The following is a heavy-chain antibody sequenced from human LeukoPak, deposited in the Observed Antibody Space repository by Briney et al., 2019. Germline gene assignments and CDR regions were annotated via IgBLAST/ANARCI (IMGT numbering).Heavy chain of an antibody. D-gene: IGHD3-22*01. Sequence: ASVKVSCKASGYTFTNYYMHWVRQAPGQGLEWMGWISAYNGNTNYAQKLQGRVTMTTDTSTRTAYMELRSLRSDDTAVYYCARVGPDYNDSSGYYYYLGVWGKGTTVTVSS. CDR2: ISAYNGNT. J-gene: IGHJ6*03. CDR3: ARVGPDYNDSSGYYYYLGV. CDR1: GYTFTNYY. V-gene: IGHV1-18*04.